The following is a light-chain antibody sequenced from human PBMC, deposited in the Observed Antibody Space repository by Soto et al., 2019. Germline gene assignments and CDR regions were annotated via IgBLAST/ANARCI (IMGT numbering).Light chain of an antibody. J-gene: IGKJ1*01. CDR2: GAS. Sequence: EIVLTQSPGTLSLSPGERATLSCRASQSVSTYLAGYQHKAGQAPRILIYGASNRATGIPDRFSGSGSGTDFTLTISRLEPEDFSMYDCQQYDGSTRPFGKGTKVAMK. V-gene: IGKV3-20*01. CDR1: QSVSTY. CDR3: QQYDGSTRP.